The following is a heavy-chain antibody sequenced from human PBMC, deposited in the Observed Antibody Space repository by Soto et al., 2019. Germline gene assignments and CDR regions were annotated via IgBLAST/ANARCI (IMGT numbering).Heavy chain of an antibody. J-gene: IGHJ4*02. V-gene: IGHV1-18*01. CDR3: ARDRVEVDGVPPHYFDY. CDR2: ISAYNGNT. Sequence: ASVKVSCKASGYTFTSYGISWVRQAPGQGLEWMGWISAYNGNTNYAQKLQGRVTMTTDTSTSTAYMELRSLRSDDTAVYYCARDRVEVDGVPPHYFDYWGQGTLVTVSS. CDR1: GYTFTSYG. D-gene: IGHD2-2*01.